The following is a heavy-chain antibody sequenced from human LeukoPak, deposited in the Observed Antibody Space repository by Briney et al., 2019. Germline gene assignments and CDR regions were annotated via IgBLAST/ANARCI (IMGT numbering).Heavy chain of an antibody. CDR1: GFTFSNSG. J-gene: IGHJ4*02. Sequence: HPGGSLRLSCAASGFTFSNSGMSWVRQAPGKGLEWVSAISTDAGETHYADSVKGRFTISRDNSKNTVSLQMNSLRAEDTAVYYCAKGRPVRTIFSYYFDYWGQGTLVTVSS. D-gene: IGHD3-9*01. CDR2: ISTDAGET. CDR3: AKGRPVRTIFSYYFDY. V-gene: IGHV3-23*01.